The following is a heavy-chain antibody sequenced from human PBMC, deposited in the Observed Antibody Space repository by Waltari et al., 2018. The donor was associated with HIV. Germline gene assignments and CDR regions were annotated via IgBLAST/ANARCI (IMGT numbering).Heavy chain of an antibody. CDR3: ASPGPYCGGDCYLD. CDR2: ISSSDTPI. J-gene: IGHJ4*02. D-gene: IGHD2-21*02. V-gene: IGHV3-11*01. Sequence: QVQLVESGGGLVKPGGSLRLSCAASGFVFSDFYMSWFRKAPGKGLEWISYISSSDTPIYYRDSVKGRFTISRDNSKNSLSLQMNSLRAEDTAVYYCASPGPYCGGDCYLDWGPGTLVTVSS. CDR1: GFVFSDFY.